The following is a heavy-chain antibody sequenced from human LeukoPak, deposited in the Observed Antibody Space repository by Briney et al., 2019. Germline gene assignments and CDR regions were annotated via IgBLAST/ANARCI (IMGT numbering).Heavy chain of an antibody. CDR2: ISSSSSTI. J-gene: IGHJ4*02. Sequence: GGSLRLSCAASGFTVSSNYMSWVRQAPGKGLEWDSYISSSSSTIYYADSVKGRFTISRDNAKNSLYLQMNSLRAEDTAVYYCARGAAAMSWIQLWYFDYWGQGTLVTVSS. CDR1: GFTVSSNY. CDR3: ARGAAAMSWIQLWYFDY. D-gene: IGHD5-18*01. V-gene: IGHV3-48*01.